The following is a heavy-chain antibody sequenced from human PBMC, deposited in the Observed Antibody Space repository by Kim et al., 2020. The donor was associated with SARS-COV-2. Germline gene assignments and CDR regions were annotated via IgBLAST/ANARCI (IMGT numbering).Heavy chain of an antibody. J-gene: IGHJ4*02. CDR2: ISFDGSKT. V-gene: IGHV3-30*18. D-gene: IGHD3-10*01. CDR3: AKEGTSGTFPDY. CDR1: GFTFRNYG. Sequence: GGSLRLSCAVSGFTFRNYGMHWVRQAPGKGLEWVALISFDGSKTYYVDSVKGRFTISRDNSKNTLFLHMCALGDEDTAVYYCAKEGTSGTFPDYWGQGTLVTVSS.